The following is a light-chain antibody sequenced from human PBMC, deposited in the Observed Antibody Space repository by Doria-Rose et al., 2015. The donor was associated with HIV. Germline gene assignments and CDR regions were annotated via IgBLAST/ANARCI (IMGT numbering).Light chain of an antibody. V-gene: IGKV3-20*01. CDR3: HQYGTPWT. J-gene: IGKJ1*01. CDR2: DGS. Sequence: TQSPGTLSLSPGERATLSCRASQSFSSTYLAWYQQKPGQAPSLLIYDGSTRATGIPDRFSASGSGTDFTLAINRLEPEDFALYYRHQYGTPWTFGQGTKVEI. CDR1: QSFSSTY.